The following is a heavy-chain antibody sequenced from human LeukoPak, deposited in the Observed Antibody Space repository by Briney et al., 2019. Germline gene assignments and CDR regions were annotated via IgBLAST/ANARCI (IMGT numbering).Heavy chain of an antibody. J-gene: IGHJ4*02. D-gene: IGHD6-25*01. V-gene: IGHV3-48*01. CDR1: GFTFSSYS. CDR3: ARGSALAGTSSFDY. Sequence: GGSLRLSCAASGFTFSSYSMNWVRQAPGKGLEWVSYISSSSSTIHCVDSVKARFTISRDNAKNSLFLQMNSLRADDTAVYYCARGSALAGTSSFDYWGQGTLVTVSS. CDR2: ISSSSSTI.